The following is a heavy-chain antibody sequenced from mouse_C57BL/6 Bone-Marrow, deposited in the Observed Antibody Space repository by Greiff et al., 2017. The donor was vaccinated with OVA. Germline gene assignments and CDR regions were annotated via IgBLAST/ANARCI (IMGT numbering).Heavy chain of an antibody. D-gene: IGHD1-1*01. CDR2: IYPGGGYT. Sequence: QVQLQQSGAELVRPGTSVKLSCKASGYTFTNYWIGWAKQRPGHGLEWIGDIYPGGGYTNYNEQFKGKATLTADKSSSTAYMQLSSLTSEDSAISYCARRAYGSSSGFAYWGQGTLVTVSA. CDR1: GYTFTNYW. V-gene: IGHV1-63*01. J-gene: IGHJ3*01. CDR3: ARRAYGSSSGFAY.